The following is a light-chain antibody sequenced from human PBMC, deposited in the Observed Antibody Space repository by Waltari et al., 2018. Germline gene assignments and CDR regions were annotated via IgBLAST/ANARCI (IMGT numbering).Light chain of an antibody. Sequence: QSALTQPASVSGSPGQSITVSCTGTSSDVGAYHSVSWYQQHPGKAPRLIIYNVNSRPSGVSHRFAGSKSDNTASLTISGLQAEDEADYYCASYTKTSTLVFGGGTKLTVL. CDR2: NVN. V-gene: IGLV2-14*03. CDR3: ASYTKTSTLV. CDR1: SSDVGAYHS. J-gene: IGLJ2*01.